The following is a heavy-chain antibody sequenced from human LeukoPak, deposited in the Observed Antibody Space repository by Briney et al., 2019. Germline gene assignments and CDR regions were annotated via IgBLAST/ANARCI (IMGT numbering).Heavy chain of an antibody. CDR1: GFTFSSYS. Sequence: GGSLRLSCAASGFTFSSYSMNWVRQAPGKGLEWVSSINSSSSDKYYADSVKGRFTISRDNAKNSLYLQMNSLRAEDTAVYYCASDMRGYSYNYVTGVCQIWGQNPIVTVFS. CDR2: INSSSSDK. CDR3: ASDMRGYSYNYVTGVCQI. J-gene: IGHJ3*02. D-gene: IGHD5-18*01. V-gene: IGHV3-21*01.